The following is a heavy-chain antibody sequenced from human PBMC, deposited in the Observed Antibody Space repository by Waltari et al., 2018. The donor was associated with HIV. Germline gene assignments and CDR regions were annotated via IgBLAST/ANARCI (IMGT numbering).Heavy chain of an antibody. D-gene: IGHD3-22*01. V-gene: IGHV3-30*04. CDR3: ARDGHFYDSRPLDY. CDR1: GFTFSPYA. J-gene: IGHJ4*02. Sequence: QVQLVESGGGVVQPGRSLRLSCAASGFTFSPYAMHWVRQAPGKGLEGVAIISNGGRKKCSSDSVKGRCTISRENSKNTVYLQMNSLRGEDTAVYYCARDGHFYDSRPLDYWGQVTLVTVSA. CDR2: ISNGGRKK.